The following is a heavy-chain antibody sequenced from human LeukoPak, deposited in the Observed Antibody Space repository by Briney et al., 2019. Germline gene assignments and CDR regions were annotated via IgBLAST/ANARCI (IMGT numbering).Heavy chain of an antibody. CDR2: MTEGGAT. CDR1: GFTLSSSA. V-gene: IGHV3-23*01. D-gene: IGHD3-22*01. J-gene: IGHJ4*02. CDR3: AKLLPD. Sequence: GGSLRLSCAASGFTLSSSAMSWVRQAPGKGLEWVSVMTEGGATYYADSVRGRFIIYRDNSKNMVYLQMNSLRVEDTAVYYCAKLLPDWGQGTLVTVSS.